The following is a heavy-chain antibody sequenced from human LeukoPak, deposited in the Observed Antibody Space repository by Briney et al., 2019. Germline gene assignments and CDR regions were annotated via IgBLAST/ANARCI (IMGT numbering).Heavy chain of an antibody. Sequence: PGGSLRLSCAASGFTFSSYGMHWVRQAPGKGLEWVAFIRYDGSNKYCADSVKGRFTISRDNSKNTLYLQMNSLRAEDTAVYYCAKAASASAAIDYWGQGTLVTVSS. CDR2: IRYDGSNK. J-gene: IGHJ4*02. D-gene: IGHD2-2*01. CDR3: AKAASASAAIDY. V-gene: IGHV3-30*02. CDR1: GFTFSSYG.